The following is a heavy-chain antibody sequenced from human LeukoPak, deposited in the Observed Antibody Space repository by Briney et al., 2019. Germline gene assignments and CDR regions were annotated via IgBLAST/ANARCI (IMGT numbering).Heavy chain of an antibody. CDR2: FSVSGSFT. CDR3: ARRAGAYSHPYDY. J-gene: IGHJ4*02. CDR1: GFMFSNYG. D-gene: IGHD4/OR15-4a*01. V-gene: IGHV3-23*01. Sequence: GGSLRLSCAASGFMFSNYGMSWVRQAPGKGLEWVSSFSVSGSFTYYADSVKGRFTISRDNSENTLYLQMDSLRSEDTAVYYCARRAGAYSHPYDYWGQGTLVTVSS.